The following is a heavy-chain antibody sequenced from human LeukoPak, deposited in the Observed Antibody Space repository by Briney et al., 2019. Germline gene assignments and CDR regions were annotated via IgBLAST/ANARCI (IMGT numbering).Heavy chain of an antibody. CDR1: GFTFSSYG. CDR3: ARDLGGYYGSGSLYSDY. V-gene: IGHV3-33*01. J-gene: IGHJ4*02. CDR2: IWYDGSNK. Sequence: GGSLRLSCAASGFTFSSYGMHWVRQAPGKGLEWVAVIWYDGSNKYYADSVKGRFTISRDNSKNTLYLQMNSLRAEDTAVYYCARDLGGYYGSGSLYSDYWGQGTLVTVSS. D-gene: IGHD3-10*01.